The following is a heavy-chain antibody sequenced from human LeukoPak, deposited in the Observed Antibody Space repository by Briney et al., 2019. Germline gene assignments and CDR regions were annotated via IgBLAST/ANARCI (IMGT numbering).Heavy chain of an antibody. CDR3: ARDACSSTISSAGGNWFDP. D-gene: IGHD2-2*01. V-gene: IGHV1-46*01. Sequence: ASVKVSCKASGYTFTSYYMHWVRQAPGLGLEWMGIINPSAGSTNYAQKFQGRVTMTRDTSTSTVYMELSSLRSEDTAVYYCARDACSSTISSAGGNWFDPWGQGTLVTVSS. CDR1: GYTFTSYY. J-gene: IGHJ5*02. CDR2: INPSAGST.